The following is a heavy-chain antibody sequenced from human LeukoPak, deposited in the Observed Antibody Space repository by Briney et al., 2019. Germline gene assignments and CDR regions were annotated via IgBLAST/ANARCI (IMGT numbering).Heavy chain of an antibody. V-gene: IGHV1-18*01. J-gene: IGHJ4*02. CDR2: ISAYNGNT. CDR3: ARDERYDSSGYPFDY. CDR1: GYTFTSYG. Sequence: GASVKVSCKASGYTFTSYGISWVRQAPGQGLEWMGWISAYNGNTNYAQKFQGRVTMTRDTSIITAYMELSRLSSDDTAVYYCARDERYDSSGYPFDYWGQGTLVTVSS. D-gene: IGHD3-22*01.